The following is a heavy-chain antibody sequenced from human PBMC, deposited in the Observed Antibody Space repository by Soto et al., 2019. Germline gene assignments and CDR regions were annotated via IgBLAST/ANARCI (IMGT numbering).Heavy chain of an antibody. J-gene: IGHJ4*02. V-gene: IGHV3-23*01. Sequence: EVQLLDSGGGLVQPGGSLRLSCAASGFTFSNYAMNWVRQAPGKGLDWVSASSGSGGSTYYADPVKGRFTIPRDNSKNTLYLQMSSLRAEDTAVYYCAKGPLGSGYDLAYWGQGTLVTVSS. CDR3: AKGPLGSGYDLAY. CDR2: SSGSGGST. D-gene: IGHD5-12*01. CDR1: GFTFSNYA.